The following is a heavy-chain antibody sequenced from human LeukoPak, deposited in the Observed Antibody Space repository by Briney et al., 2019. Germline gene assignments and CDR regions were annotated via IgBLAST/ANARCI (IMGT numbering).Heavy chain of an antibody. CDR2: LPPVHLVL. CDR3: AIHCISISCHSPR. CDR1: GLTFTKYW. J-gene: IGHJ4*02. D-gene: IGHD2-2*01. Sequence: GGCLRLSCAASGLTFTKYWMDWGREAPGRGLVWGSRLPPVHLVLIYSASVNGRFTLSPVNPKNSLYLQMNSLRVEHTAVYYCAIHCISISCHSPRWGQGTLVTVSS. V-gene: IGHV3-74*01.